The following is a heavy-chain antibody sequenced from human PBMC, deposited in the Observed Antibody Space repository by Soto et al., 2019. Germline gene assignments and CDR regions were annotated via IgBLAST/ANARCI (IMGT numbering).Heavy chain of an antibody. CDR1: GYTFTSYG. CDR2: ISAYNGNT. V-gene: IGHV1-18*01. Sequence: QVQLVQSGAEVKKPGASVKVSCKASGYTFTSYGISWVRQAPGQGLEWMGWISAYNGNTNYAQKLQDRVTMTTDTSTSTAYMELRSLRSDDTAVYYCARDSSSLTMVRGVIPFDYWGQGTLVTVSS. CDR3: ARDSSSLTMVRGVIPFDY. J-gene: IGHJ4*02. D-gene: IGHD3-10*01.